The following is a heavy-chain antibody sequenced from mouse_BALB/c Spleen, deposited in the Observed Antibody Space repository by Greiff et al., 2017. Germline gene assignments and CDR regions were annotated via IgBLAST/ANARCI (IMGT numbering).Heavy chain of an antibody. V-gene: IGHV3-6*02. CDR2: ISYDGSN. D-gene: IGHD2-4*01. J-gene: IGHJ4*01. CDR1: GYSITSGYY. Sequence: DVKLVESGPGLVKPSQSLSLTCSVTGYSITSGYYWNWIRQFPGNKLEWMGYISYDGSNNYNPSLKNRISITRDTSKNQFFLKLNSVTTEDTATYYCAHDYDQAMDYWGQGTSVTVSS. CDR3: AHDYDQAMDY.